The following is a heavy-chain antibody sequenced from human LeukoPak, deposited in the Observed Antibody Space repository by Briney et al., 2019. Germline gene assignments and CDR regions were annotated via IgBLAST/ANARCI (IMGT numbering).Heavy chain of an antibody. CDR1: GFTFSSYS. V-gene: IGHV3-21*04. J-gene: IGHJ4*02. D-gene: IGHD3-22*01. CDR2: ISTSSSYI. CDR3: ARVRYYYDSSGYYYGGYYFDY. Sequence: GGSLRLSCAASGFTFSSYSMNWVRQAPGKGLEWVSSISTSSSYIYYADSVKGRFAISRDNAKNSLYLQMNSLRAEDTAVYYCARVRYYYDSSGYYYGGYYFDYWGQGTLVTVSS.